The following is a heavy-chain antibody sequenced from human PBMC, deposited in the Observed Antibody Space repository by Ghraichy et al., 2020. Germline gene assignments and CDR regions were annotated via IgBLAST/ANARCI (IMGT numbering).Heavy chain of an antibody. Sequence: GGSLRLSCSASGFTFSDYYMSWIRQAPGKGLEWVSYISSSSSYTNYADSVKGRFTISRDNAKNSLYLQMNSLRAEDTAVYYCARWSVVLDAFDIWGQGTMVTVSS. CDR3: ARWSVVLDAFDI. V-gene: IGHV3-11*06. D-gene: IGHD2-15*01. CDR2: ISSSSSYT. J-gene: IGHJ3*02. CDR1: GFTFSDYY.